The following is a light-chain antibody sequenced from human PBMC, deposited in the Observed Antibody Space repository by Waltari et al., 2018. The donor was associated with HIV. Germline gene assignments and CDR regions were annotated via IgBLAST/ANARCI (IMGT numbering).Light chain of an antibody. CDR1: PSNMGADYD. CDR2: LND. V-gene: IGLV1-40*01. J-gene: IGLJ2*01. Sequence: QSVLTQPPSVSGAPGQRVTISCTGIPSNMGADYDVHWYQQVPGTAPKLLVFLNDTRPPGVPDRVSSSKSGTSASLASTWLQADDEATYYCQSYDTSVSAWGIFGGGTKVTVL. CDR3: QSYDTSVSAWGI.